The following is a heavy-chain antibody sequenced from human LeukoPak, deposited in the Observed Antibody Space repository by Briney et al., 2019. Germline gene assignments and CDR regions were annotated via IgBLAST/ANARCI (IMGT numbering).Heavy chain of an antibody. J-gene: IGHJ4*02. CDR1: GGTFSSYA. V-gene: IGHV1-69*13. CDR2: IIPIFGTA. CDR3: ARDANNYYGSGSYYPPLGY. D-gene: IGHD3-10*01. Sequence: SVKVSCKASGGTFSSYAISWVRQAPGQGLEWMGGIIPIFGTANYAQKFQGRVTITADGSTSTAYMELSSLRSEDTAVYYCARDANNYYGSGSYYPPLGYWGQGTLVTVSS.